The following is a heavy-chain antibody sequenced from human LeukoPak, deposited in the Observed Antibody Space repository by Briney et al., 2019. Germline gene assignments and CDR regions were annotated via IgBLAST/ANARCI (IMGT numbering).Heavy chain of an antibody. D-gene: IGHD6-13*01. CDR1: GYTFTSYD. Sequence: ASVKVSCKASGYTFTSYDISWVRQAPGQGLEWMGWISAYNGNTNYAQKLQGRVTMTTDTSTSTAYMELRSLRSDDSAVYFCARVPIPPYSSSWYHPFDYWGQGTLVTVSS. CDR2: ISAYNGNT. CDR3: ARVPIPPYSSSWYHPFDY. J-gene: IGHJ4*02. V-gene: IGHV1-18*01.